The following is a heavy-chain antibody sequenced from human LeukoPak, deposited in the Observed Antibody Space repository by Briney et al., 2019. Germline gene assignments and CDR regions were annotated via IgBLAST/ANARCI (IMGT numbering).Heavy chain of an antibody. V-gene: IGHV3-74*03. J-gene: IGHJ4*02. CDR1: GFTFSSYW. CDR3: ARGPSVLGAIDN. D-gene: IGHD3-10*01. CDR2: TNTDGSST. Sequence: GGSLRLSCAASGFTFSSYWMHWVRQAPGKGLVWVSGTNTDGSSTMYADSVKGRFTISRDNAKDMLYLQMDSLRVEDTAIYYCARGPSVLGAIDNWGQGTLVAVSS.